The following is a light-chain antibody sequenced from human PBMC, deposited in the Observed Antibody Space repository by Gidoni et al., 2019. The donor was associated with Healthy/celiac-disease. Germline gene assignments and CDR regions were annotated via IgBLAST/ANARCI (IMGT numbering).Light chain of an antibody. CDR3: QQYGSSQAT. CDR2: GAS. Sequence: IVLTQSPGTLSLSPGERATLSCRASQSVSSSYLAWYQQKPGQAPRLLIYGASSRATGIPDRFSGSGSGTDFTLTISRLEPEDFAVYYCQQYGSSQATFXXXTKLEIK. V-gene: IGKV3-20*01. CDR1: QSVSSSY. J-gene: IGKJ2*01.